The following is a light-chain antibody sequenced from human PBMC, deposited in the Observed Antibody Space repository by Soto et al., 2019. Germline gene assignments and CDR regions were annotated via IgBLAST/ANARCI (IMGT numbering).Light chain of an antibody. Sequence: QSVLTQPASVSGSPGQSITISCTGTIRDIGNYNYVSWYQRHPGKAPKLMIYDVSIRPSGVSNRFSGSKSGNTASLTISGLQSEDEADYYCTSYTASATLVFGGGTKLTVL. CDR3: TSYTASATLV. CDR2: DVS. CDR1: IRDIGNYNY. V-gene: IGLV2-14*03. J-gene: IGLJ2*01.